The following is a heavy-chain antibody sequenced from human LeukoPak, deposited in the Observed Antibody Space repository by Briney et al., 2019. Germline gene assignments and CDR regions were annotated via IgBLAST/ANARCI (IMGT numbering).Heavy chain of an antibody. J-gene: IGHJ4*02. V-gene: IGHV3-74*01. CDR2: ISSDGSST. D-gene: IGHD3-10*01. CDR1: GFTFSSYW. CDR3: ARDRSSLGLWFGELRN. Sequence: GGSLRLSCAASGFTFSSYWMHWVRQAPGKGLVWVSRISSDGSSTNYADSVKGRFTISRDNAKNTLYLQTNSLRAEDTAVYYCARDRSSLGLWFGELRNWGQGTLVTVSS.